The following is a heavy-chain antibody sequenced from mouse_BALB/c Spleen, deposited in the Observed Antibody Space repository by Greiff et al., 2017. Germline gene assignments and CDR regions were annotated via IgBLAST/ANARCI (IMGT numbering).Heavy chain of an antibody. D-gene: IGHD2-4*01. J-gene: IGHJ3*01. CDR3: ARSGNDYDATGFAY. Sequence: EVQLQQSGPELVKPGASVKISCKASGYTFTDYNMHWVKQSHGKSLEWIGYIYPYNGGTGYNQKFKSKATLTVDNSSSTAYMELRSLTSEDSAVYYCARSGNDYDATGFAYWGQGTLVTVSA. V-gene: IGHV1S29*02. CDR1: GYTFTDYN. CDR2: IYPYNGGT.